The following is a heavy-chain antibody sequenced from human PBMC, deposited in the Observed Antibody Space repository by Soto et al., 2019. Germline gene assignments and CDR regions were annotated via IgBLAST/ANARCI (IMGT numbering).Heavy chain of an antibody. J-gene: IGHJ4*02. CDR1: GGSISGYF. D-gene: IGHD3-9*01. Sequence: QVQLQESGPGLVKPSETLSLTCTVSGGSISGYFWSWIRQPPGKGLEWIGYISYSGSTNYNSSLKSRVTMSIDTSKNQFSLRLTSVTSVDTAVYHCVRDGAATGSVYLHYWGQGTLVTVSS. CDR2: ISYSGST. V-gene: IGHV4-59*12. CDR3: VRDGAATGSVYLHY.